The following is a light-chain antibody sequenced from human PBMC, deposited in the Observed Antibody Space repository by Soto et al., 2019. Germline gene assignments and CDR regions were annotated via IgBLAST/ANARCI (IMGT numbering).Light chain of an antibody. J-gene: IGLJ3*02. Sequence: QSVLTQPPSVSGAPGQRVTISCTGSSSNIGAGYDVHWYRQLPGTAPKLLIYGNSNRPSGVPDRFSGSKSGTSASLAITGLQAEDEADYYCQSYDSSFNWVFGGGTKLTVL. V-gene: IGLV1-40*01. CDR2: GNS. CDR3: QSYDSSFNWV. CDR1: SSNIGAGYD.